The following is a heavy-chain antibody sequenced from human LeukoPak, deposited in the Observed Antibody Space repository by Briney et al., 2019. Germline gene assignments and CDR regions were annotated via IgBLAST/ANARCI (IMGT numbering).Heavy chain of an antibody. CDR2: IKQDGSEK. V-gene: IGHV3-7*01. CDR1: GFTFSSYC. J-gene: IGHJ4*02. CDR3: ARVSSSWYSGRYYFDY. Sequence: GGSLRLSCAASGFTFSSYCMSWVRQAPGKGLEWVANIKQDGSEKYYVDSVKGRFTISRDNAKNSLYLQMNSLRAEDTAVYYCARVSSSWYSGRYYFDYWGQGTLVTVSS. D-gene: IGHD6-13*01.